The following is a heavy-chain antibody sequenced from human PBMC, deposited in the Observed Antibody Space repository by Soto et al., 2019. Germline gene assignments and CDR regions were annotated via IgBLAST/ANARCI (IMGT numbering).Heavy chain of an antibody. CDR1: GGTFSSYA. J-gene: IGHJ6*02. CDR2: IIPIFGTA. V-gene: IGHV1-69*06. D-gene: IGHD6-13*01. Sequence: QVQLVQSGAEVKKPGSSVKVSCKASGGTFSSYAISWVRQAPGQGLEWMGGIIPIFGTANYAQKFQGRVTITADKSTSTAYMELSSLRSEDTAVYYCARSFTGAAAGTRVRDYYYYGMDVWGQGTTVTVSS. CDR3: ARSFTGAAAGTRVRDYYYYGMDV.